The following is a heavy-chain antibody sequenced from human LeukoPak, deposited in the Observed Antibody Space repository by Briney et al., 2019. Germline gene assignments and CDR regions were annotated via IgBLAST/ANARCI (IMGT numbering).Heavy chain of an antibody. CDR1: GGSISSYY. D-gene: IGHD6-25*01. Sequence: KPSETLSLTCTVSGGSISSYYWSWIRQPPGKGLEWIGYIYYSGSTNYNPSLKSRVTISVDTSKNQFSLKLSSVTAADTAVYYCARQLKVSSGPLFSRVPLYYFDYWGQGTLVTVSS. CDR3: ARQLKVSSGPLFSRVPLYYFDY. CDR2: IYYSGST. V-gene: IGHV4-59*08. J-gene: IGHJ4*02.